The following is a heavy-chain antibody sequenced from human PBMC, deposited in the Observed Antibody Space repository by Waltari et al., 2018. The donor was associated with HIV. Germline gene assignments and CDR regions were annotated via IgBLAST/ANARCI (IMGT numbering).Heavy chain of an antibody. Sequence: QVQLQQWGAGLLKPSETLSLTCAVYGGSFSGYYWSWIRQPPGRGLEWVGEINDSGSTNYHPSLKSRVTISGDTSKNQFSLKLSSVTAADTALYYCARVEEIAVAAVEAFDIWGQGTMVTVSS. CDR3: ARVEEIAVAAVEAFDI. CDR1: GGSFSGYY. D-gene: IGHD6-19*01. CDR2: INDSGST. J-gene: IGHJ3*02. V-gene: IGHV4-34*01.